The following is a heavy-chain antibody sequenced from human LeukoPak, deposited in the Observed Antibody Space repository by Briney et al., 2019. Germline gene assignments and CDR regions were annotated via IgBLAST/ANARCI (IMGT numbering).Heavy chain of an antibody. D-gene: IGHD2-21*02. CDR2: IYTSGST. CDR1: GGSISSYY. CDR3: ARVHAYCGGDCYSW. Sequence: PSETLSLTCTVSGGSISSYYWSWIRQPAGKGPEWIGRIYTSGSTNYNPSLKSRVTMSVDTSKNQFSLKLSSVTAADTAVYYCARVHAYCGGDCYSWWGQGTLVTVSS. V-gene: IGHV4-4*07. J-gene: IGHJ4*02.